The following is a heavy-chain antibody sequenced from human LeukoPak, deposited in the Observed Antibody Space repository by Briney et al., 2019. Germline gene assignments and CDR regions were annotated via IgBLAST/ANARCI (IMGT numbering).Heavy chain of an antibody. CDR2: SGSGDTT. CDR3: AREFSLNYYDSSGYYSV. D-gene: IGHD3-22*01. V-gene: IGHV3-23*01. CDR1: GFIFSNYA. Sequence: GGSLRLSCATSGFIFSNYAVNWVRQAPGKGLEWVSISGSGDTTYYADSVKGRFTISRDNSKNTLYLQMNSLRAEDTAVYYCAREFSLNYYDSSGYYSVWGQGTLVTVSS. J-gene: IGHJ4*02.